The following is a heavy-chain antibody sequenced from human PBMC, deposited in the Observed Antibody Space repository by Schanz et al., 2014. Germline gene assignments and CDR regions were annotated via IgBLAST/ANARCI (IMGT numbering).Heavy chain of an antibody. Sequence: QLQESGSGLMKPSQTLSLTCAVSGGSIRSGTYYWSWIRQPAGKALEWVGRVFPNGITNYNPALKSRATISLDTSKNQFSLTLTSLTAADTAVYYCARDTTWRLDLWGRGTLVTVSS. D-gene: IGHD1-1*01. J-gene: IGHJ2*01. CDR1: GGSIRSGTYY. V-gene: IGHV4-61*02. CDR2: VFPNGIT. CDR3: ARDTTWRLDL.